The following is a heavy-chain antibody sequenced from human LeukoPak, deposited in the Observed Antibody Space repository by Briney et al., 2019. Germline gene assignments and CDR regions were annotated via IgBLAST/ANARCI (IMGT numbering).Heavy chain of an antibody. CDR1: GFTFDDYG. V-gene: IGHV3-20*04. J-gene: IGHJ5*02. CDR3: ARDWRLDWFDP. Sequence: GGSLRLSCAASGFTFDDYGMSWVRQAPGKGLEWVSGINWNGGSTGYADSVKGRFTISRDNAKNSLYLQMNSLRAEDTAMYYCARDWRLDWFDPWGQGTLVTVSS. CDR2: INWNGGST. D-gene: IGHD3-3*01.